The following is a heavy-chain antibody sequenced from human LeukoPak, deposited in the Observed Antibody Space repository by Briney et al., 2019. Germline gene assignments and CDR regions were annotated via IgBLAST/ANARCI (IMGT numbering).Heavy chain of an antibody. CDR2: IYYSGST. V-gene: IGHV4-59*01. J-gene: IGHJ4*02. D-gene: IGHD2-21*01. CDR1: GGSISSYY. CDR3: ARVTDFSDILVDY. Sequence: PSETLSLTCTVSGGSISSYYWSWIRQPPGKGLEWIGYIYYSGSTNYNPSLKSRVTISVDTSKNQFSLKLSSVTAADTAVYYCARVTDFSDILVDYWGQGTLVTVSS.